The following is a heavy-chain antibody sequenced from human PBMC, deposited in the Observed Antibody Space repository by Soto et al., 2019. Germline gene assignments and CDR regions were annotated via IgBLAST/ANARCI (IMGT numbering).Heavy chain of an antibody. CDR1: GFTFSSYG. J-gene: IGHJ4*02. Sequence: QVQLVESGGGVVQPGRSLRLSCAASGFTFSSYGMHWVRQAPGKGLEWVAVISYDGSNKYYADSVKGRFTISRDNSKNTLYLQMNSLRGEDTAVYYCAKDRWPYCSGGSCYYLDYWGQGTLVTVSS. CDR2: ISYDGSNK. CDR3: AKDRWPYCSGGSCYYLDY. V-gene: IGHV3-30*18. D-gene: IGHD2-15*01.